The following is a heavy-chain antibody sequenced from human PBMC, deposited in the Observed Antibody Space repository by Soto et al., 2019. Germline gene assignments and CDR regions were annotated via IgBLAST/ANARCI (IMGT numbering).Heavy chain of an antibody. CDR2: IKSKTDGGTT. Sequence: EVQLVESGGGLVKPGGSLRLSCAASGFTFSNAWMSWVRQAPGKGLEWVGRIKSKTDGGTTEYAAPVKGRFTISRDDSKNTLYLQMNSLKSEDTAVYYCSTRYSYGMDVWGQGTTVTVSS. J-gene: IGHJ6*02. V-gene: IGHV3-15*01. CDR1: GFTFSNAW. CDR3: STRYSYGMDV.